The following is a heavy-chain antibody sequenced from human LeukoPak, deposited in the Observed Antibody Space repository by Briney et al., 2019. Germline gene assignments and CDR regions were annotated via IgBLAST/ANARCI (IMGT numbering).Heavy chain of an antibody. CDR3: ARVYSSGWSPNWFDP. Sequence: SVKVSCKASGGTFSSYAISWVRQAPGQGLEWMGGTIPIFGTANYAQKFQGRVTITADESTSTAYMELSSLRSEDTAVYYCARVYSSGWSPNWFDPWGQGTLVTVSS. J-gene: IGHJ5*02. D-gene: IGHD6-19*01. V-gene: IGHV1-69*01. CDR1: GGTFSSYA. CDR2: TIPIFGTA.